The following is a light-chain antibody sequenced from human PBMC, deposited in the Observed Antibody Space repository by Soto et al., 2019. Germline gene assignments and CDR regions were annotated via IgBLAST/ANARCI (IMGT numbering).Light chain of an antibody. CDR1: QSVSSY. J-gene: IGKJ5*01. CDR3: QVRTNWSIA. CDR2: DAS. V-gene: IGKV3-11*01. Sequence: EFVLTQSPATLSLSPGERATLSCRASQSVSSYLAWYQQKPGQAPRLLIYDASNRATGIPARFSGTGSGTDFTLTINNLGPEDFAVYYCQVRTNWSIAFGRGTRLEI.